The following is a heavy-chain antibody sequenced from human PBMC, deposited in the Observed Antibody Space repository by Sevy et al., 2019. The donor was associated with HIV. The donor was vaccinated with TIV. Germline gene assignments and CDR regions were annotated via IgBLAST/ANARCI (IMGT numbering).Heavy chain of an antibody. D-gene: IGHD5-12*01. Sequence: GGSLRLSCAASGFTFSSYGMHWVRQAPGKGLEWVAVISYDGSNKYYADSVKGRFTISRDNSKNTLYLQMNSLRAEDTAVYYCAKDGNSGYDPWYYFYYWGQGTLVTVSS. CDR2: ISYDGSNK. J-gene: IGHJ4*02. V-gene: IGHV3-30*18. CDR3: AKDGNSGYDPWYYFYY. CDR1: GFTFSSYG.